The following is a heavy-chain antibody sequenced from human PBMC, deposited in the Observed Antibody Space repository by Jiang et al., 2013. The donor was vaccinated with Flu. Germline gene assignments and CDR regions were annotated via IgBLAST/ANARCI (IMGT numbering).Heavy chain of an antibody. J-gene: IGHJ6*04. CDR1: GGSIGSYY. CDR2: IYYSGST. V-gene: IGHV4-59*08. Sequence: GSGLVKPSETLSLTCTVSGGSIGSYYWSWIRQPPGKGLEWIGYIYYSGSTNYNPSLKSRVTISVDTSKNQFSLKLSSVTAADTAVYYCAMTSIAARPPSAVAPLSSYYYGMDVWGKGTTVTVSS. D-gene: IGHD6-6*01. CDR3: AMTSIAARPPSAVAPLSSYYYGMDV.